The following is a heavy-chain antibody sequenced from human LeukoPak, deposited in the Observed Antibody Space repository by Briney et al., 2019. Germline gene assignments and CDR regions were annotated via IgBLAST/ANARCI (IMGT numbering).Heavy chain of an antibody. CDR3: ARNRNDYGDYVHDY. CDR1: GFTFSSYS. CDR2: ISSSSSYI. J-gene: IGHJ4*02. V-gene: IGHV3-21*01. Sequence: GGSLRLSCAASGFTFSSYSMNWVRKAPGKGLDWVSSISSSSSYIYYADSVKGRFTISRDNAKNSLYLQMNSLRAEDTAVYYCARNRNDYGDYVHDYWGQGTLVTVSS. D-gene: IGHD4-17*01.